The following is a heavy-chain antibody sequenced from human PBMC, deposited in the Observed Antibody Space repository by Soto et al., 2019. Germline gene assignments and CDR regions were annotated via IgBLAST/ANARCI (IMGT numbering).Heavy chain of an antibody. Sequence: ASVKVSCKASGSTFTTYGISWVRQAPGQGLEWMGWISPYNGTTKYAETFQGEMTMTTDTATSTAYMDLRSLRSDDTAVYYCARDGERDTGLNFYYYLHGMDAWGQGTRVTVSS. CDR2: ISPYNGTT. J-gene: IGHJ6*02. D-gene: IGHD1-1*01. CDR3: ARDGERDTGLNFYYYLHGMDA. V-gene: IGHV1-18*04. CDR1: GSTFTTYG.